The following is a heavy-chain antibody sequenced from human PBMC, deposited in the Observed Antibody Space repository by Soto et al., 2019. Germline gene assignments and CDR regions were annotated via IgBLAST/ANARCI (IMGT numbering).Heavy chain of an antibody. D-gene: IGHD6-6*01. J-gene: IGHJ6*03. V-gene: IGHV1-18*01. CDR1: GYTFTSYG. CDR3: ARAISSNSSSSYSYYYYDVDV. Sequence: ASVKVSCKAPGYTFTSYGISWVRQAPGQGLEWMGWISAYNGNTNYAQKLQGRVTMTTDTSTSTAYMELRSLRSDDTAVYYCARAISSNSSSSYSYYYYDVDVWGKGTTVTVSS. CDR2: ISAYNGNT.